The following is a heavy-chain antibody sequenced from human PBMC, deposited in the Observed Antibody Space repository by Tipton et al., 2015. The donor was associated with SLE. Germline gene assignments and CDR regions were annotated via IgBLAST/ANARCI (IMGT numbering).Heavy chain of an antibody. CDR3: ARSSSVRTLLWPTFAY. J-gene: IGHJ4*02. Sequence: TLSLTCTVSGVSITTGGYYWTWIRQSPGKGLEWIGNFYHRGTTYYNPSLKSRVAISADTSKNHLSLKLTSVTAADTAVYFCARSSSVRTLLWPTFAYWGQGTLVTVSS. D-gene: IGHD2/OR15-2a*01. CDR1: GVSITTGGYY. CDR2: FYHRGTT. V-gene: IGHV4-38-2*02.